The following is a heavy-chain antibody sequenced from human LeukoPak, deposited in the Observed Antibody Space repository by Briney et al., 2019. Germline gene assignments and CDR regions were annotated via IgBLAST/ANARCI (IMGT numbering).Heavy chain of an antibody. D-gene: IGHD3-9*01. CDR2: IKQDGSEK. J-gene: IGHJ4*02. CDR3: AGGTGFIIKD. V-gene: IGHV3-7*03. CDR1: GFTFSLYW. Sequence: GGSLRLSCAASGFTFSLYWMNWVRRAPGKGLEWVANIKQDGSEKNYVDSVKGRFTISRDNAKNSLYLQINNLRVEDTAMYYCAGGTGFIIKDWGQGTLVTVSS.